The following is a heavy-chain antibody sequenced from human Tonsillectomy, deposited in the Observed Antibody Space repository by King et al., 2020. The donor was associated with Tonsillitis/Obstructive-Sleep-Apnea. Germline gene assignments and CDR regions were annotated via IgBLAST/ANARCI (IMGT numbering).Heavy chain of an antibody. D-gene: IGHD1-14*01. CDR1: GGSFSGYY. CDR2: INHSGST. CDR3: ASLGKLRIPGQRYYYYYYMDV. V-gene: IGHV4-34*01. J-gene: IGHJ6*03. Sequence: VQLQQWGAGLLKPSETLSLTCAVYGGSFSGYYWSWIRQPPGKGLEWIGEINHSGSTNYNPSLKSRVTISVDTSKNQFSLKLSSVTAADTAVYYYASLGKLRIPGQRYYYYYYMDVWGKGTTVTVSS.